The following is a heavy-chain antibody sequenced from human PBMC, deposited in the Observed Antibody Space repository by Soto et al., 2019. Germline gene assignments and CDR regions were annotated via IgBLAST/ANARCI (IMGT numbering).Heavy chain of an antibody. V-gene: IGHV4-34*01. CDR1: GGSFSGYY. J-gene: IGHJ1*01. CDR3: ARGAPLLLWFGETEYFQH. Sequence: SETLSLTCAVYGGSFSGYYWSWIRQPPGKGLEWIGEINHSGSTNYNPSLKSRVTISVDTSKNQFSLKLSSVTAADTAVYYCARGAPLLLWFGETEYFQHWGQGTLVTVSS. D-gene: IGHD3-10*01. CDR2: INHSGST.